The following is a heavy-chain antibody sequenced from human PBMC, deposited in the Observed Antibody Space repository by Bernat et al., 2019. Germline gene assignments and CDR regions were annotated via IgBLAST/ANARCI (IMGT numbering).Heavy chain of an antibody. CDR2: IYPGDSDT. V-gene: IGHV5-51*01. J-gene: IGHJ4*02. CDR3: ARQTFSSGWYGGYDY. CDR1: GYSFTSYW. Sequence: EVQLVQSGAEVKKPGESLKISCKGSGYSFTSYWIGWVRQMPGKGLEWMGIIYPGDSDTRYSPSFQGQVTISADKSISTAYLHWSSLKASDTAMYYCARQTFSSGWYGGYDYWGQGTLVTVSS. D-gene: IGHD6-19*01.